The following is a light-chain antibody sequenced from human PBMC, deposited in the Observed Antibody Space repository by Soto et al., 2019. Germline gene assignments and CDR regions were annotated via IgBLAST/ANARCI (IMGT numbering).Light chain of an antibody. J-gene: IGLJ1*01. CDR3: ATWDDTLKRYV. Sequence: QSVLTQPPSASETPRQTVSIPCSGINSNIASNTVNWYQHLPGTAPKLLIYCNNQRPSGVRDRFSGSKSGTSASLASSGLQSEDERYYYCATWDDTLKRYVFGTG. CDR1: NSNIASNT. CDR2: CNN. V-gene: IGLV1-44*01.